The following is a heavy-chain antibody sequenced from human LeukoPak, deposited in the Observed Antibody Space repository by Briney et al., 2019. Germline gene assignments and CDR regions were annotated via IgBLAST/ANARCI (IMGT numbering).Heavy chain of an antibody. J-gene: IGHJ4*02. Sequence: GGSLRPSCAASGFTFSNAWMSWVRQAPGKRLEWVGRIKTKADGGTTDHAAPVKGRFTISRDDSKNTLFLQMNSLKTEDTAVYYCTTDLMTTVTNYFDYWGQGTLVTVSS. CDR3: TTDLMTTVTNYFDY. V-gene: IGHV3-15*05. CDR1: GFTFSNAW. CDR2: IKTKADGGTT. D-gene: IGHD4-11*01.